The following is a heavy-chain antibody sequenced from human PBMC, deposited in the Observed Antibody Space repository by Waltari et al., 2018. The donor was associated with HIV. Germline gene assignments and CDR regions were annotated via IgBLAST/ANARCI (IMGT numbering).Heavy chain of an antibody. CDR1: ENAFSGSV. CDR3: AEGYGAFDFDY. CDR2: IDTKTGSP. J-gene: IGHJ4*02. Sequence: QAQLQQSPSQLKKPVTSVKISCKSSENAFSGSVINWVRQAPGQGLEWIGLIDTKTGSPTYAQVFSGLLILSLDTSVTTSYLQIRALKTNDTATYYCAEGYGAFDFDYWGQGTLITVSP. D-gene: IGHD2-15*01. V-gene: IGHV7-4-1*01.